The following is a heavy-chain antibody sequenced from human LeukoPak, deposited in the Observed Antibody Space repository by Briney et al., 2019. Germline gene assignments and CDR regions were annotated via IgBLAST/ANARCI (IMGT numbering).Heavy chain of an antibody. CDR3: ASREDDILTGYQSDY. V-gene: IGHV1-46*01. J-gene: IGHJ4*02. CDR1: GYTFTSYY. Sequence: ASVKVSCKASGYTFTSYYMHWVRQAPGQGLEWMGIIKPSGGSTSYAQKFQGRVTMTRDMSTSTVYMELSSLRSEDTAVYYCASREDDILTGYQSDYWGQGTLVTVSS. CDR2: IKPSGGST. D-gene: IGHD3-9*01.